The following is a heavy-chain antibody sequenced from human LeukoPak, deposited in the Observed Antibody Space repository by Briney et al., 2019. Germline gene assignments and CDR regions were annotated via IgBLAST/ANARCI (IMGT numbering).Heavy chain of an antibody. J-gene: IGHJ4*02. CDR3: AKYGDYLDS. D-gene: IGHD4-17*01. CDR1: GFTFSSYA. V-gene: IGHV3-30*04. CDR2: ISYDGSNK. Sequence: GGSLRLSCAASGFTFSSYAMHWVRQAPGKGLEWVAVISYDGSNKYYADSVKGRFTISRDNAKTSLYLQMNSLRVEDTAVYYCAKYGDYLDSWGQGTVVTVSS.